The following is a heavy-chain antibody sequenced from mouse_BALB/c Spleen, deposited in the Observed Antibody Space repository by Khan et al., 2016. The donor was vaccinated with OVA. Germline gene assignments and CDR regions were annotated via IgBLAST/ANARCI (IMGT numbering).Heavy chain of an antibody. CDR3: ASVYGGDFDY. Sequence: EVQLQESGPGLVKPSQSLSLTCTVTGYSITSDYAWNWIRQFPGNNLEWMGFISYSGNTKSDPSLKSRFSITQDTSKNQFFLQLNSVTTENTATYYCASVYGGDFDYWGQGTSLTVSS. CDR1: GYSITSDYA. V-gene: IGHV3-2*02. J-gene: IGHJ2*02. D-gene: IGHD1-1*02. CDR2: ISYSGNT.